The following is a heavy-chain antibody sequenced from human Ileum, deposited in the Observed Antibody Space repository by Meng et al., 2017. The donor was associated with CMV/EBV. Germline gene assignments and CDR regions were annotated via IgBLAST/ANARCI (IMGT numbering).Heavy chain of an antibody. J-gene: IGHJ4*02. V-gene: IGHV6-1*01. CDR2: KKYRNKGYK. CDR1: SNRAM. Sequence: SNRAMWNWNRQAQRRGIERQGRKKYRNKGYKEKAKKEKRRINKDTDKSKNHYSLQLNSVTPEDTAVYFCVRAASYSSRWSRGYFDYWGQGTLVTVSS. CDR3: VRAASYSSRWSRGYFDY. D-gene: IGHD6-19*01.